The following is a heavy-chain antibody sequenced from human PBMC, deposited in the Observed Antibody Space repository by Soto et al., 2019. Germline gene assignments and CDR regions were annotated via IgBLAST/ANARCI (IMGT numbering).Heavy chain of an antibody. V-gene: IGHV1-69*01. CDR2: IIPLFGTA. D-gene: IGHD5-12*01. Sequence: QVQLVQSGAEVKKPGSSVKVSCKASGGTFSSFGFNWVRQAPGQGLEWMGGIIPLFGTANYAEKFQGRVTISADEDTSTASMELIGLSSEDTAIYYCARDRSMDGYNSRSFDYWGQGTLVTVS. CDR3: ARDRSMDGYNSRSFDY. J-gene: IGHJ4*02. CDR1: GGTFSSFG.